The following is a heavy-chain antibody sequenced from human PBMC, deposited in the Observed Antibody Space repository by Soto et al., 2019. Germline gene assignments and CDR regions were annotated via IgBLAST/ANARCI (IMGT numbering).Heavy chain of an antibody. CDR2: ISWDGGST. J-gene: IGHJ6*02. Sequence: WGSLRLSCAASGFTFDDYTMHWVRQAPGKGLEWVSLISWDGGSTYYADSVKGRFTISRDNSKNSLYLQMNSLRTEDTALYYCAKDGYCSSTSCPGNYYYYGMDVWGQGTTVTVSS. V-gene: IGHV3-43*01. CDR3: AKDGYCSSTSCPGNYYYYGMDV. CDR1: GFTFDDYT. D-gene: IGHD2-2*01.